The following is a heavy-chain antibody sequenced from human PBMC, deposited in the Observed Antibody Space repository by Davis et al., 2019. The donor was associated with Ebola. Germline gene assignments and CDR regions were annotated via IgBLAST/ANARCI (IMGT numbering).Heavy chain of an antibody. Sequence: SETLSLTCSVSGGSINTHHWSWIRQPPGKGLEWIGYIYYSGSTNYNPSLKSRVTISVDTSKNQFSLKLSSVTAADTAVYYCARVDSSGSIDYWGQGTLVTVSS. J-gene: IGHJ4*02. V-gene: IGHV4-59*11. CDR1: GGSINTHH. CDR2: IYYSGST. D-gene: IGHD6-19*01. CDR3: ARVDSSGSIDY.